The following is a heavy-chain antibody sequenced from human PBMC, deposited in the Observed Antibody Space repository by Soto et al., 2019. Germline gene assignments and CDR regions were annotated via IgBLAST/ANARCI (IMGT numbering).Heavy chain of an antibody. Sequence: QVQLQESGPGLVKPSQTLSLTCTVSGGSISSGDYYWSWIRQPPGKGLEWIGYIYYSGSTYYNPSLKSRVTISVDTSKNQFSLKLSSVTAADTAVYYCARGGGNWNSVTGGSHWGQGTLVTVSS. CDR2: IYYSGST. V-gene: IGHV4-30-4*01. D-gene: IGHD1-7*01. J-gene: IGHJ4*02. CDR3: ARGGGNWNSVTGGSH. CDR1: GGSISSGDYY.